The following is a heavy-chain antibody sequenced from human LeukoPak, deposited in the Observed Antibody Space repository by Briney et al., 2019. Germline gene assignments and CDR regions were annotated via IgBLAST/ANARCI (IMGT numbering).Heavy chain of an antibody. CDR3: ARQGRFSYFGMNV. D-gene: IGHD3-3*01. CDR1: GDSINGFY. V-gene: IGHV4-59*08. J-gene: IGHJ6*02. Sequence: SETLSLTCTVSGDSINGFYWSWIRQPPGKGLEWVAYIYYAGRTTYNPSLKSRVTISVDTSKNQFSLKLTSLTAADTAVYYCARQGRFSYFGMNVWGQGTTVAVSS. CDR2: IYYAGRT.